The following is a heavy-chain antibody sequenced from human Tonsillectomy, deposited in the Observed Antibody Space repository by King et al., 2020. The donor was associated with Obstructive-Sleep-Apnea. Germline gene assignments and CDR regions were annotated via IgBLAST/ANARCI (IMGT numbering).Heavy chain of an antibody. CDR3: ARGSPGPTELDY. J-gene: IGHJ4*02. Sequence: VQLVESGGGLVQPGGSLRLSCAASGFTVSSNYMSWVRQAPGKGLEWVSVIYSGGSTYYADSVKGRFTISRHNSKSTLYLQMNSLRAEDTAVYYCARGSPGPTELDYWGQGTLVTVSS. D-gene: IGHD1-14*01. V-gene: IGHV3-53*04. CDR2: IYSGGST. CDR1: GFTVSSNY.